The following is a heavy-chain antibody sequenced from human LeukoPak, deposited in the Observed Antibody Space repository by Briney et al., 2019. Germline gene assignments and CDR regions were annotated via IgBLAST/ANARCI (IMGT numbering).Heavy chain of an antibody. D-gene: IGHD3-10*01. CDR2: IYYSGNT. CDR1: GVSISSYY. CDR3: ARDSGSLDAFDI. Sequence: SETLSLTCTVSGVSISSYYWSWIRQPPGKGPEWIGYIYYSGNTYYNPSLKSRVTISIDTSKNQFSLKLTSVTAADTAVYYCARDSGSLDAFDIWGQGTMVTVSS. J-gene: IGHJ3*02. V-gene: IGHV4-59*12.